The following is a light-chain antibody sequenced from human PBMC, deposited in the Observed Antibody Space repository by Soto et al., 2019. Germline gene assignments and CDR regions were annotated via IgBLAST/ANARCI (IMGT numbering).Light chain of an antibody. CDR2: AAS. CDR3: QHSYSTPLS. J-gene: IGKJ4*01. Sequence: DIQMTQSPSSLSASVGDRVTITCRASQSISSYLNWYQQKPGKATKLLIYAASSLQSGVSSRFSGREYVTDFPQSISSLHPEDFATYYCQHSYSTPLSFGGGTKVEIK. V-gene: IGKV1-39*01. CDR1: QSISSY.